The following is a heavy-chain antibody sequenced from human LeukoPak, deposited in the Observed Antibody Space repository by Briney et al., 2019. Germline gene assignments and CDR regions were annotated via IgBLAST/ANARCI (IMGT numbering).Heavy chain of an antibody. Sequence: GASVKVSCKASGYTFTSYYMHWVRQAPGQGLEWMGIINPSGGSTSYAQKFQGRVTMTRDTSTSTVYMKLSSLRSEDTAVYYCARDRDFWSGYYETAYYFDYWGQGTLVTVSS. CDR3: ARDRDFWSGYYETAYYFDY. CDR2: INPSGGST. J-gene: IGHJ4*02. V-gene: IGHV1-46*01. CDR1: GYTFTSYY. D-gene: IGHD3-3*01.